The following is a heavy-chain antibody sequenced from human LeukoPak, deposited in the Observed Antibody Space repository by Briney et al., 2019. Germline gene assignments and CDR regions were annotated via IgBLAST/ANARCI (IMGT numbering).Heavy chain of an antibody. V-gene: IGHV3-48*03. CDR2: ISSSGSTI. CDR1: GFTFSSYE. D-gene: IGHD3-10*01. CDR3: ARAPGLRYAFDI. J-gene: IGHJ3*02. Sequence: GGSLRLSCAASGFTFSSYEMNWVRQAPGKGLEWVSYISSSGSTIYYADSVKGRFTISRDNAKNSLYLQMNSLRAEDTAVYYCARAPGLRYAFDIWGQGTMVTVSS.